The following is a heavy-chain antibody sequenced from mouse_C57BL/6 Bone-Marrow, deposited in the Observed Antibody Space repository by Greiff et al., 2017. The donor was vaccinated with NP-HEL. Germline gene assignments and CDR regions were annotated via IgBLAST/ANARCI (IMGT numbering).Heavy chain of an antibody. J-gene: IGHJ3*01. Sequence: DVKLVESGGGLVKPGGSLKLSCAASGFTFSDYGMHWVRQAPEKGLEWVASISSGGSTTYYADTVKGRFTISRDNAKNTLFLQMTSLRSEDTAMCYCASGGYDSWFAYWGQGTLVTVSA. V-gene: IGHV5-17*01. CDR1: GFTFSDYG. D-gene: IGHD2-4*01. CDR3: ASGGYDSWFAY. CDR2: ISSGGSTT.